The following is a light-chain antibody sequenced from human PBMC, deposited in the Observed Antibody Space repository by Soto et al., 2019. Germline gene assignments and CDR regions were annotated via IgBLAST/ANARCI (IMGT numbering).Light chain of an antibody. J-gene: IGKJ2*01. V-gene: IGKV1-39*01. Sequence: DIQMTQSPSSLSASVGDRVTITCRASQSISSYLNWYQQKPGKAPKLLIYAASRLQSGVPSRVSGSVSGTDFTLTISSLQPEDFATYYCQQSYSTPGYTFGQGTKLESK. CDR1: QSISSY. CDR2: AAS. CDR3: QQSYSTPGYT.